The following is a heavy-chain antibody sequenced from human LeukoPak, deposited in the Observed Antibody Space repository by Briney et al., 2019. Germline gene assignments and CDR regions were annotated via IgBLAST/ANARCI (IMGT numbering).Heavy chain of an antibody. D-gene: IGHD4-17*01. Sequence: PSETLSLTCAVYGGSFSGYYWSWIRQPPGKGLEWIGEITHSGSTNYNPSLKSRVTISVDTSKNQFSLKLSSVTAADTAVYYCATSTVTTSLGYWGQGTLVTVSS. CDR2: ITHSGST. CDR1: GGSFSGYY. J-gene: IGHJ4*02. V-gene: IGHV4-34*01. CDR3: ATSTVTTSLGY.